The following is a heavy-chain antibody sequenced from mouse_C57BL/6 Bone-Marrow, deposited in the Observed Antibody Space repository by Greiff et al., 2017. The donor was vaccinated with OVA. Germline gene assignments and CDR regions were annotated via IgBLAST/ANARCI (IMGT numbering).Heavy chain of an antibody. CDR1: GYTFTSYW. CDR2: IDPSDSET. D-gene: IGHD4-1*01. CDR3: ARKTGTLDY. Sequence: QVQLQQSGAELVRPGSSVKLSCKASGYTFTSYWMHWVKQRPIQGLEWIGNIDPSDSETHYNQKFKDKATLTVDKSSSTAYMQLSSLTSEDSAVYYCARKTGTLDYWGQGTTLTVSS. J-gene: IGHJ2*01. V-gene: IGHV1-52*01.